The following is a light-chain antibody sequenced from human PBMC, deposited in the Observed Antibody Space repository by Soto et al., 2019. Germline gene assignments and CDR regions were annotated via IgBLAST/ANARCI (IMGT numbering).Light chain of an antibody. CDR2: AAS. CDR3: QQCYSSPLT. Sequence: VIRMTQSPSLLSASAGDRVTISCRASQSISSYLAWYQQQPGKAPELLIYAASSLQSGVPSRFSGSGSGTDFTLTISCLQPEDFATYYCQQCYSSPLTFGEGTKVDIK. CDR1: QSISSY. V-gene: IGKV1D-8*01. J-gene: IGKJ4*02.